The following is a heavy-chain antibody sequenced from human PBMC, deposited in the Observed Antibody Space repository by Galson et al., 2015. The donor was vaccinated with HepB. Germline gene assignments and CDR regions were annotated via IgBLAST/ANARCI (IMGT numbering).Heavy chain of an antibody. D-gene: IGHD3-22*01. Sequence: PALVKPTQTLTLTCTFSGFSLSTSGMCVSWIRQPPGKALEWLARIDWDDDKYYSTSLKTRPTISKDTSKNQVVLTMTNMDPVDTATYYCARTSFTYYYDSSSFDYWGQGTLVTVSS. CDR1: GFSLSTSGMC. CDR2: IDWDDDK. V-gene: IGHV2-70*11. J-gene: IGHJ4*02. CDR3: ARTSFTYYYDSSSFDY.